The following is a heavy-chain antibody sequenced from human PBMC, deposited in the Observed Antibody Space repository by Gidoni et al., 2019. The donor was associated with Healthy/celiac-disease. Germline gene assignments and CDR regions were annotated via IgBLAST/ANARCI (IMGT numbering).Heavy chain of an antibody. CDR3: AKDLICGVGLGFDP. CDR2: SSWDGGST. J-gene: IGHJ5*02. Sequence: VQLVRSGRVVVQPGGSRRLSCAASRFTLDVYTMHWVRQAPGKGLGWVALSSWDGGSTDYAESVKVRCTISRDNSKNSLYLQMNSLRNEDTVLYYCAKDLICGVGLGFDPWGQGTRVTVSS. CDR1: RFTLDVYT. V-gene: IGHV3-43*01. D-gene: IGHD3-3*01.